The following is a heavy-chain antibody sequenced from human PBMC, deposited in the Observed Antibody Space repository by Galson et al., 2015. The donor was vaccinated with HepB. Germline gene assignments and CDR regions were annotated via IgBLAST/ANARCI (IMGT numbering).Heavy chain of an antibody. V-gene: IGHV1-2*02. D-gene: IGHD3-22*01. CDR1: GYTFTGYY. CDR3: ARGLMRSSGYPGGY. Sequence: SVKVSCKASGYTFTGYYMHWVRQAPRQGLEWMGWINPNSGGTNYAQKFQGRVTMTRDTSISTAYMELSRLRSDDTAVYYCARGLMRSSGYPGGYWGQGTLVTVSS. J-gene: IGHJ4*02. CDR2: INPNSGGT.